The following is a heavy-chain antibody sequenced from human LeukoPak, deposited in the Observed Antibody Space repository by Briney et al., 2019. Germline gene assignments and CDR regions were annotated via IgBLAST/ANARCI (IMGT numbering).Heavy chain of an antibody. V-gene: IGHV3-7*01. CDR3: ARDSGVDAHIDY. D-gene: IGHD3-3*01. CDR2: IKQDGSKK. Sequence: GGSLRLSCVASGFPFSSYWMTWVRQAPGKGLEWVANIKQDGSKKSYVDSVKGRFTISRDDAKNSLYLQMNSLRDEDTAIYYCARDSGVDAHIDYWGHGTLVTVSS. J-gene: IGHJ4*01. CDR1: GFPFSSYW.